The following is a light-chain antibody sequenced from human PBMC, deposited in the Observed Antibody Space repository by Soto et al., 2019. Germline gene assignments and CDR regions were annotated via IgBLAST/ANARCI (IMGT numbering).Light chain of an antibody. J-gene: IGKJ1*01. CDR2: GAS. CDR1: QSVSNN. Sequence: IVMTQSTATLTVSPGERATLSCRASQSVSNNLAWYQKKPGQAPRLLIYGASTRATGIPARFSGSGSGTEFTLTISSLQSEDFAFYYCQQYNNWWTFGQGTRVDIK. CDR3: QQYNNWWT. V-gene: IGKV3-15*01.